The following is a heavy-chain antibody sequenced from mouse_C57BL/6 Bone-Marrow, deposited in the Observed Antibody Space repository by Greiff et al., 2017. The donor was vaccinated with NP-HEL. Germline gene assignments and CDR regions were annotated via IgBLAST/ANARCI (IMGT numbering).Heavy chain of an antibody. CDR2: IHPNSGST. D-gene: IGHD2-10*01. V-gene: IGHV1-64*01. CDR1: GYTFTSYW. J-gene: IGHJ4*01. Sequence: QVQLKQPGAELVKPEASVKLSCKASGYTFTSYWMHWVKQRPGQGLEWIGMIHPNSGSTNYNEKFKSKATLTVDKSSSTSYMQLSSLTSEDSAVYYCARTPLLFYAMDYWGQGTSVTVSS. CDR3: ARTPLLFYAMDY.